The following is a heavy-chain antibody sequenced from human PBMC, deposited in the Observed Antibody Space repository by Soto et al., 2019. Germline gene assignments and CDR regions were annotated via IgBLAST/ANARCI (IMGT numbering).Heavy chain of an antibody. J-gene: IGHJ4*02. CDR3: AKETGQRGSSYLAYFDY. V-gene: IGHV3-30*18. CDR1: GFTLSNHG. D-gene: IGHD5-18*01. CDR2: VSYDGGTK. Sequence: QVQLVEAGGGVVQPGGSLRLSCEASGFTLSNHGMQWVRQAPGKGLEWVAVVSYDGGTKFYADAAKGRFTISRDNSQNTLYLQMDSLRAEDTAVYYCAKETGQRGSSYLAYFDYWGQGALVTVSS.